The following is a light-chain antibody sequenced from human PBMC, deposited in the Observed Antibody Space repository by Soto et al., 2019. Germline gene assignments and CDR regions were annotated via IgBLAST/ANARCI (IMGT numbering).Light chain of an antibody. CDR3: QQSYNTPRT. CDR1: QRINNY. Sequence: DIQMTPSPSSLSASVGDRVTITCRASQRINNYLHWFQQKPGTAPTLLIYAASTFQGGVPSRFSGSGSATDFTLNISSLHPEDFATHFCQQSYNTPRTVGQGTKVDIK. CDR2: AAS. V-gene: IGKV1-39*01. J-gene: IGKJ1*01.